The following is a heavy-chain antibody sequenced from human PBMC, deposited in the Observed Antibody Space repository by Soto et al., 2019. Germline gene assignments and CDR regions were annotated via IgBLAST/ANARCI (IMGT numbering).Heavy chain of an antibody. J-gene: IGHJ6*02. Sequence: QVQLQQSGPGLVKPSQTLSLTCAISGDSVSSNSAAWNWIRQSPSRGLEWLGRTYYRSKWYNDYAVSVKSLITINPDTSKNQFSLQLNSVTPEDTAVYYCARDLRIAAAGTWVVDYYYGMDVWGQGTTVTVSS. D-gene: IGHD6-13*01. CDR3: ARDLRIAAAGTWVVDYYYGMDV. CDR2: TYYRSKWYN. V-gene: IGHV6-1*01. CDR1: GDSVSSNSAA.